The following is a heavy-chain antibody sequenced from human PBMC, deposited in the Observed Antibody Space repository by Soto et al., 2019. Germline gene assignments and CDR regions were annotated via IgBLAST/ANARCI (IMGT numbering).Heavy chain of an antibody. V-gene: IGHV3-30-3*01. CDR2: ISYDGSNK. CDR1: GFTFSSYA. CDR3: ARDKRDLRFLEWSYYFDF. Sequence: QVQLVESGGGVVQPGRSLRLSCAASGFTFSSYAMHWVRQAPGKGLEWVAVISYDGSNKYYADSVKGRFTISRDNSKNTRYLPMNSLRAEDTAVYYCARDKRDLRFLEWSYYFDFWGQGTLVTVSS. J-gene: IGHJ4*02. D-gene: IGHD3-3*01.